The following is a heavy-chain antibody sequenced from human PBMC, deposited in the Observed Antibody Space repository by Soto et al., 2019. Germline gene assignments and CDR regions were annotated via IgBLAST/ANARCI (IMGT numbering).Heavy chain of an antibody. J-gene: IGHJ4*02. V-gene: IGHV1-3*01. CDR3: ARDLGKLVGATSSAFDY. Sequence: VQLVQSGAEVKKPGASVRVSCKASGYTLTSYAMHWVRQAPGQRLEWMGWINAGNGNTKYSQKFQGRVTITRDTSASTAYMELSSLRSEDTAVYYCARDLGKLVGATSSAFDYWGQGTLVTVSS. CDR2: INAGNGNT. D-gene: IGHD1-26*01. CDR1: GYTLTSYA.